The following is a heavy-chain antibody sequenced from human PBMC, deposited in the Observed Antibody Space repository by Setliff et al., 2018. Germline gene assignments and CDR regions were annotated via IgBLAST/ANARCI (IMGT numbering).Heavy chain of an antibody. CDR2: MYASGSI. D-gene: IGHD3-10*01. Sequence: PSETLSLTCTVSGGSISSGIYYWSWIRQPAGKGLEWIGRMYASGSINYNPSLKSRVTISVDTSKNQFSLKLSSVTAADTAVYYCARGGGGLLWFGELSRYYFDYWGQGTLVTVSS. V-gene: IGHV4-61*02. CDR1: GGSISSGIYY. J-gene: IGHJ4*02. CDR3: ARGGGGLLWFGELSRYYFDY.